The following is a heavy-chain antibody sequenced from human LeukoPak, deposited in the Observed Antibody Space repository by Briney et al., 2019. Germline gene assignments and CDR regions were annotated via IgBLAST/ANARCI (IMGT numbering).Heavy chain of an antibody. CDR2: ITPSGGT. CDR3: ARDRYGDGFAYFDY. V-gene: IGHV1-2*02. Sequence: ASVKVSCKASGYTFTSYAMHWVRHDPGQGLEWMGWITPSGGTNYPQKFQGRVVITRNTSITTAYIDLSRLTSDDTAVYYCARDRYGDGFAYFDYWGQGALVTVSS. J-gene: IGHJ4*02. CDR1: GYTFTSYA. D-gene: IGHD5-24*01.